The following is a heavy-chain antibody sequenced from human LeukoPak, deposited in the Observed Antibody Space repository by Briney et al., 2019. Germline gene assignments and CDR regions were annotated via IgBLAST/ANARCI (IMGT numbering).Heavy chain of an antibody. CDR3: ARDVGTSGWHTFDY. D-gene: IGHD6-19*01. J-gene: IGHJ4*02. CDR1: DDSVSSNNGA. Sequence: SQTLSLTCAISDDSVSSNNGAWNWIRQSPSRGLEWLGRTYYRSKWYDDYAESMKGRITISPDTSKNQFSLHVYAVTPEDTAVYYCARDVGTSGWHTFDYWGQGTLVTVSS. CDR2: TYYRSKWYD. V-gene: IGHV6-1*01.